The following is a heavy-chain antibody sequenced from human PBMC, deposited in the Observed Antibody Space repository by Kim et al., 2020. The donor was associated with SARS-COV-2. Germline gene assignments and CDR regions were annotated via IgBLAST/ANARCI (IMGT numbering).Heavy chain of an antibody. D-gene: IGHD1-26*01. Sequence: GGSLRLSCAASGFTFSSYSMNWVRQAPGKGLEWVSYISSSSSTIYYADSVKGRFTISRDNAKNSLYLQMNSLRDEDTAVYYCARDRVGAIPGAPNAFDIWGQGTMVTVSS. CDR3: ARDRVGAIPGAPNAFDI. V-gene: IGHV3-48*02. CDR2: ISSSSSTI. J-gene: IGHJ3*02. CDR1: GFTFSSYS.